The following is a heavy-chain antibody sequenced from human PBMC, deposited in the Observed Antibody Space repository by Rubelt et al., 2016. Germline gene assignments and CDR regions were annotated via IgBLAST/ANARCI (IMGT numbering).Heavy chain of an antibody. D-gene: IGHD3-22*01. CDR2: ISGSGGST. CDR1: GFTFSSYA. J-gene: IGHJ4*02. Sequence: EVQLLESGGGLVQPGGSLRLSCAASGFTFSSYAVSWVRQAPGKGLEWVSAISGSGGSTYYADSVKGRVTISRDNSKNKLYRQMNSLRAEDKAVYYCAKESKKSYYERIGWFDYWGQGTLVTVSS. V-gene: IGHV3-23*01. CDR3: AKESKKSYYERIGWFDY.